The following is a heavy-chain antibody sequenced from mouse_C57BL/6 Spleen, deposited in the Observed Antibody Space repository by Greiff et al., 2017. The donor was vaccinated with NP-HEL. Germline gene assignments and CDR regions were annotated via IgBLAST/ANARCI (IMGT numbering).Heavy chain of an antibody. CDR2: IDPSDSYT. J-gene: IGHJ2*01. Sequence: VQLQQPGAELVRPGTSVKLSCKASGYTFTSYWMHWVKQRPGQGLEWIGVIDPSDSYTNYNQKFKGKATLTVDTSSSTAYMQLSSLTSEDSAVYYCARSSGSEDYFDYWGQGTTLTVSS. CDR3: ARSSGSEDYFDY. V-gene: IGHV1-59*01. D-gene: IGHD1-1*01. CDR1: GYTFTSYW.